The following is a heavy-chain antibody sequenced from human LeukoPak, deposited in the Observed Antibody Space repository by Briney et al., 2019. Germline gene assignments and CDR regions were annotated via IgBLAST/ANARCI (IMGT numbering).Heavy chain of an antibody. CDR2: IYSRGST. J-gene: IGHJ4*02. V-gene: IGHV4-59*01. Sequence: SETLSLTCAVYGGSFSGYYWSWIRQPPGKGLEWIGYIYSRGSTYYKSSLMGRVSISLDTSTNQFSLMLNSMIAADTAVDYCGGVSYCVGGCCYVFDYWGQGILVTVSS. CDR1: GGSFSGYY. D-gene: IGHD2-15*01. CDR3: GGVSYCVGGCCYVFDY.